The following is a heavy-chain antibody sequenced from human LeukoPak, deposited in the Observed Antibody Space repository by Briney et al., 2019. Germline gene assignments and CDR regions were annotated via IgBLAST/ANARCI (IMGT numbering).Heavy chain of an antibody. CDR2: FSGSA. CDR1: GFTLSNYA. CDR3: AKDRYYHSSGFYPDY. V-gene: IGHV3-23*01. J-gene: IGHJ4*02. Sequence: GGSLRLSCAASGFTLSNYAMSWVRQAPGKGLEWISGFSGSAYYADSVKGRFTISRDSSKNTLYLQMDSLRAEDTAIYYCAKDRYYHSSGFYPDYWGQGTLVTVSS. D-gene: IGHD3-22*01.